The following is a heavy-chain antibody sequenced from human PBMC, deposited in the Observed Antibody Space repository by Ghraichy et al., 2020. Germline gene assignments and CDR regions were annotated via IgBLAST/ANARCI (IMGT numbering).Heavy chain of an antibody. CDR1: GFTFSNYW. D-gene: IGHD2-15*01. V-gene: IGHV3-74*01. J-gene: IGHJ4*02. CDR2: INSGGSST. Sequence: LSLTCAASGFTFSNYWIHWVRQAPGKGLVWVSRINSGGSSTTYADSVKGRFTISRDNAKNTLYLQMNSLRAEDTAVYYCAREYCSGGRCFFGTGGSHFDYWGQRTLVTVSS. CDR3: AREYCSGGRCFFGTGGSHFDY.